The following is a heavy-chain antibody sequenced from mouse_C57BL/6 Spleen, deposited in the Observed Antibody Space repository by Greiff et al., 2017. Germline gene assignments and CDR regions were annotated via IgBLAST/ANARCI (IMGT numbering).Heavy chain of an antibody. V-gene: IGHV5-9*01. CDR2: ISGGGGNT. J-gene: IGHJ4*01. Sequence: EVQRVESGGGLVKPGGSLKLSCAASGFTFSSYTMSWVRQTPEKRLEWVATISGGGGNTYYPDSVKGRFTISRDNAKNTLYLQMSSLRSEDTALYYCARGGGLYAMDYWGQGTSVTVSS. CDR3: ARGGGLYAMDY. CDR1: GFTFSSYT.